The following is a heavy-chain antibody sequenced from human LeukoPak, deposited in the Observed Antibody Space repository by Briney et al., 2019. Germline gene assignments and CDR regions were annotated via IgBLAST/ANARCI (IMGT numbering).Heavy chain of an antibody. CDR1: GFTFSSFD. CDR2: ISAGGGTT. D-gene: IGHD1-1*01. Sequence: GSLRLSCAASGFTFSSFDMSWVRQAPGKGLEWVSGISAGGGTTYYADSVKGRFTISRDNSKNTLYLQFNSLRAEDTAVYYCARGTSGPDSWGQGTLVTVSS. CDR3: ARGTSGPDS. J-gene: IGHJ4*02. V-gene: IGHV3-23*01.